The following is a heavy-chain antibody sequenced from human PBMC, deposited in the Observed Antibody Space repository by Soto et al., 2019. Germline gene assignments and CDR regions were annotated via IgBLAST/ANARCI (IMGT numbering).Heavy chain of an antibody. CDR3: AIDCYIVVETPIPRVRRSFDS. Sequence: PSETLSLTCTVSGGSMTTHNWWSWVRQAPGKGLEWIGEIYHRGVTNYNPSLKSRVTISVDTSKNQFSLKVISVTAADTAEYNFAIDCYIVVETPIPRVRRSFDSGGQGSLVTVTS. CDR1: GGSMTTHNW. J-gene: IGHJ4*02. D-gene: IGHD2-21*02. CDR2: IYHRGVT. V-gene: IGHV4-4*02.